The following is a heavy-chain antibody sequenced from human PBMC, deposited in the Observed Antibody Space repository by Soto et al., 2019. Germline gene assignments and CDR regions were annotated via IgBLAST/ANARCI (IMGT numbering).Heavy chain of an antibody. V-gene: IGHV4-59*08. J-gene: IGHJ5*02. CDR1: GGSISSYY. CDR2: IYYSGST. CDR3: ARHVKYSSSWYWWFDP. D-gene: IGHD6-13*01. Sequence: SETLSLTCTVSGGSISSYYWSWIRQPPGKGLEWIGYIYYSGSTNYNPSLKSRVPISVDTSKNQFSLKLSSVTAADTAVYYCARHVKYSSSWYWWFDPWGQGTLVTVSS.